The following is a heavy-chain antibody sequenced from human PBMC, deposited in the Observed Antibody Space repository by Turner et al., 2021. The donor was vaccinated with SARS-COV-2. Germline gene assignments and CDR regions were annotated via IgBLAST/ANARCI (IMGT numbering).Heavy chain of an antibody. CDR3: ARWDNYYDSSGYYPDAVGI. J-gene: IGHJ3*02. CDR2: ISSSSSYI. V-gene: IGHV3-21*01. D-gene: IGHD3-22*01. Sequence: EVQLVESGGGLVKPGGSLRLSRAASGFTFSSYSMNWVRQAPGKGLGLVPGISSSSSYIYYADSVKGRFTISRDNAKNSIYLQMNSLRTEDTAVYYCARWDNYYDSSGYYPDAVGIWGQGTMVTVSS. CDR1: GFTFSSYS.